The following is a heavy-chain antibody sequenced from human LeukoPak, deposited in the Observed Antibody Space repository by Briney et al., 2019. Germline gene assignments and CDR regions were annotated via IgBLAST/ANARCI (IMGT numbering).Heavy chain of an antibody. V-gene: IGHV3-48*02. CDR1: GFTFSSYN. J-gene: IGHJ4*02. CDR3: AREYSSSSGSVSDY. D-gene: IGHD6-6*01. Sequence: GGSLRLSCAASGFTFSSYNMNWVRQAPGKGLEWVSYITRSSSTIYYADSVKGRFTISRDNAKNSLYLQMNSLRDEDTAVYYCAREYSSSSGSVSDYWGQGSLVTVSS. CDR2: ITRSSSTI.